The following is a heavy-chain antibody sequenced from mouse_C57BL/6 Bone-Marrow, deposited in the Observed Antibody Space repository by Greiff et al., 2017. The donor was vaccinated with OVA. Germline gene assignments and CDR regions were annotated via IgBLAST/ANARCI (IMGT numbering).Heavy chain of an antibody. CDR3: TRCGYYSYYAMDY. CDR2: IDPETGGT. CDR1: GYTFTDYE. J-gene: IGHJ4*01. Sequence: VKLVESGAELVRPGASVTLSCKASGYTFTDYEMHWVKQTPVHGLEWIGAIDPETGGTAYNQKFKGKAILTADKSSSTAYMELRSLTSEDSAVYYCTRCGYYSYYAMDYWGQGTSVTVSS. D-gene: IGHD2-3*01. V-gene: IGHV1-15*01.